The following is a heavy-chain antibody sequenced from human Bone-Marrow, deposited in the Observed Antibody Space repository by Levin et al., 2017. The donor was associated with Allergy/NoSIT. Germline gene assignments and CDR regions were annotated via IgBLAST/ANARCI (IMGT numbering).Heavy chain of an antibody. D-gene: IGHD2-15*01. Sequence: GESLKISCAASGFTFNHYALHWVRQTPDKGLEWVTVISYDGIKRYYADSVRGRFTISRDDSKNILYLDMNSLTIEDTAVYYCAREGPYCSGRLCYYFDYWGLGTLVTVS. CDR3: AREGPYCSGRLCYYFDY. CDR1: GFTFNHYA. V-gene: IGHV3-30*04. CDR2: ISYDGIKR. J-gene: IGHJ4*02.